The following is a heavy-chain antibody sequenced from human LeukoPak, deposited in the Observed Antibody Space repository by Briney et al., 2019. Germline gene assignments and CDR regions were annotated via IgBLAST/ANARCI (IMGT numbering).Heavy chain of an antibody. D-gene: IGHD4-11*01. CDR1: GYTFLNYA. CDR2: ISTYNGGT. J-gene: IGHJ4*02. V-gene: IGHV1-18*01. Sequence: ASVKVSCNASGYTFLNYAITWVRQAPGQGLEWMGWISTYNGGTNYAQKFQGRVTMTTDTSTRTAYMELSSLRSDDTAVYYCTRTCDYSPRGRFDYWGQGTRVTVSS. CDR3: TRTCDYSPRGRFDY.